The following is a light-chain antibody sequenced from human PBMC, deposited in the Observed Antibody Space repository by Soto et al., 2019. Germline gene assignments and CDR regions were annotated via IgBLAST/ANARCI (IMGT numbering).Light chain of an antibody. V-gene: IGKV3-11*01. CDR1: QSVNSY. Sequence: EVVLTQSPATLSLSPGERATLSCRASQSVNSYLAWYQQKPGQPPRLLIYDASNRATGIPSRFSGSGSGTDFTLTISSLEPEDSAVYYCLQRNIWPPITFGQGTRLEIK. CDR2: DAS. J-gene: IGKJ5*01. CDR3: LQRNIWPPIT.